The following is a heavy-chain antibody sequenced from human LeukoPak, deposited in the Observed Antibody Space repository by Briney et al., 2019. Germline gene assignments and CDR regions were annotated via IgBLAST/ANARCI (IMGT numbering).Heavy chain of an antibody. CDR2: IYYSGST. CDR1: GGPISSYY. D-gene: IGHD6-19*01. CDR3: ARDRGSSGWYEPDFDY. V-gene: IGHV4-59*01. Sequence: SETLSLTCTVSGGPISSYYWSWIRQPPGKGLEWIGYIYYSGSTNYNPSLKSRVTISVDTSKNQFSLKLSSVTAADTAVYYCARDRGSSGWYEPDFDYWGQGTLVTVSS. J-gene: IGHJ4*02.